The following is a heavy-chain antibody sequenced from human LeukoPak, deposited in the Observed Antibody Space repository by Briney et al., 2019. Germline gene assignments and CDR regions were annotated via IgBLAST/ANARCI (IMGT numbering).Heavy chain of an antibody. V-gene: IGHV3-33*08. CDR1: GFTFRDYG. Sequence: GGSLRLSCAASGFTFRDYGMHWVRQAPGKGLEWVALIWYDGSRDYYVDFVKGRFTVSRDNSKNTLYLQMKNLRAEDTAVYYCATVRGSDWYMDYWGQGTLVTVSS. CDR2: IWYDGSRD. J-gene: IGHJ4*02. D-gene: IGHD6-19*01. CDR3: ATVRGSDWYMDY.